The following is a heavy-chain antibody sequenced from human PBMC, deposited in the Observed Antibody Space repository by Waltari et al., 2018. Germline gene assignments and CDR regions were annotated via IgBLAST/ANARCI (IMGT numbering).Heavy chain of an antibody. Sequence: QVQLQQWGAGLLKPSETLSLTCAVYGGSFSGYYWSWIRQPPGKGLEWIGEINHSGSTNYNPPLKSRVTISVDTSKNQFSLKLSSVTAADTAVYYCARAWISLILGATSAFDIWGQGTMVTVS. V-gene: IGHV4-34*01. CDR3: ARAWISLILGATSAFDI. D-gene: IGHD1-26*01. CDR2: INHSGST. J-gene: IGHJ3*02. CDR1: GGSFSGYY.